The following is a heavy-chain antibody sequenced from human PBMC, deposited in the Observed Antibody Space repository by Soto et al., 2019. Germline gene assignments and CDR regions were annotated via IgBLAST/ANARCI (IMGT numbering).Heavy chain of an antibody. D-gene: IGHD2-21*02. V-gene: IGHV3-30*18. CDR1: GFTFSSYG. CDR2: ISYDGSNK. CDR3: AKVTYCGGDSYTFDY. Sequence: GGSLRLSCAASGFTFSSYGMHWVRQAPGKGLEWVAVISYDGSNKYYADSVKGRFTISRDNSKNTLYLQMNSLRAEDTAVYYCAKVTYCGGDSYTFDYWGQGTLVTVSS. J-gene: IGHJ4*02.